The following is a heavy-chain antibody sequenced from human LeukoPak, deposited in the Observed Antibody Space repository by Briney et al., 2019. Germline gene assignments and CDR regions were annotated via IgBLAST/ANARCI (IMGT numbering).Heavy chain of an antibody. CDR3: ARTVGIAAAGYFDY. CDR2: ISAYNGNT. CDR1: GYIFTSYG. J-gene: IGHJ4*02. D-gene: IGHD6-13*01. Sequence: ASVKVSCKASGYIFTSYGISWVRQAPGQGLEWMGWISAYNGNTNYAQKLQGRVTMTTDTSTSTAYMELRSLRSDDTAVYYCARTVGIAAAGYFDYWGQGTLVTVSS. V-gene: IGHV1-18*01.